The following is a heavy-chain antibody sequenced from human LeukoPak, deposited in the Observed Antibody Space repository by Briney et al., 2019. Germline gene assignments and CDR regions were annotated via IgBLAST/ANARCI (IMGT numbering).Heavy chain of an antibody. Sequence: PGGSLRLSCAASGFTFSSHDMHWVRQATGKGLEWVSAIGTAGDTYYPGSVKGRFTISRENAKNSLYLQMNSLRAGDTAVYYCARDFGLGAFDIWGQGTMVTVSS. CDR1: GFTFSSHD. D-gene: IGHD3-10*01. CDR2: IGTAGDT. CDR3: ARDFGLGAFDI. J-gene: IGHJ3*02. V-gene: IGHV3-13*01.